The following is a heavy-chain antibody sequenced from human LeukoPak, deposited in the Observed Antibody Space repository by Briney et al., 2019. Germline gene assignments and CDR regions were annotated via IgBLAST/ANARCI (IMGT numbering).Heavy chain of an antibody. V-gene: IGHV3-23*01. CDR2: ISGSGGST. Sequence: GGSLRLSCAASGFTFSSYAMSWVRQAPGKGLEWVSAISGSGGSTYYADSVKGRFTISRDNSKNTLYLQMNSLRAEDTAVYYCAKDVEQWLFPGGWFDPWGQGTLVTVPS. J-gene: IGHJ5*02. CDR1: GFTFSSYA. CDR3: AKDVEQWLFPGGWFDP. D-gene: IGHD6-19*01.